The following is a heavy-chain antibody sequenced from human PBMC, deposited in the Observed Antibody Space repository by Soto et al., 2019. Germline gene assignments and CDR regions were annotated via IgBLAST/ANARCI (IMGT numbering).Heavy chain of an antibody. J-gene: IGHJ4*02. D-gene: IGHD3-9*01. CDR2: IIPIFGTA. CDR1: GGALSSAA. CDR3: AKDSRSYYDNLTGSYRSYYFDY. Sequence: SVKSYWKDSGGALSSAAIGWLRHAPRQGLEWMGWIIPIFGTANYAQKFQGRVTITADKSTSTAYMELSSLRSEDTDVYYCAKDSRSYYDNLTGSYRSYYFDYWRQGTLVTVSS. V-gene: IGHV1-69*06.